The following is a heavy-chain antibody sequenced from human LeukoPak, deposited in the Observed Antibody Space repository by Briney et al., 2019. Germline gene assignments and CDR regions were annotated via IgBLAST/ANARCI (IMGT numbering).Heavy chain of an antibody. D-gene: IGHD1-7*01. J-gene: IGHJ3*02. CDR3: AKDWAGITGTTSIFEHDAFDI. CDR1: GFTFSSYA. Sequence: HTGGSLRLSCAASGFTFSSYAMSWVRQAPGKGLEWVSAISGSGGSTYYADSVKGRFTISRDNSKNTLYLQMNSLRAEDTAVYYCAKDWAGITGTTSIFEHDAFDIWGQGTMVTVSS. CDR2: ISGSGGST. V-gene: IGHV3-23*01.